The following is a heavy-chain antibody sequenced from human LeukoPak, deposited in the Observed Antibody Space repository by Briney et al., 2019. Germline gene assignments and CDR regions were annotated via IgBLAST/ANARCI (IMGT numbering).Heavy chain of an antibody. V-gene: IGHV4-31*03. CDR3: ARDRDIAVAGTRYYYYGMDV. J-gene: IGHJ6*04. CDR1: GGSISSGGYY. CDR2: IYYSGST. D-gene: IGHD6-19*01. Sequence: PSETLSLTCTVSGGSISSGGYYWSWIRQHPGNGLEWIGYIYYSGSTYYNPSLKSRVTISVDTSKNQFSLKLSSVTAADTAVYYCARDRDIAVAGTRYYYYGMDVWGKGTTVTVSS.